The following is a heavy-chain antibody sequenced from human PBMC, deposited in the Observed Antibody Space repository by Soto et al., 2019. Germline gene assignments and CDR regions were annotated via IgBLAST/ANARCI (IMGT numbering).Heavy chain of an antibody. CDR1: GGSISSYY. CDR2: IYYSGST. Sequence: SETLSLTCTVSGGSISSYYWSWIRQPPGKGLEWIGYIYYSGSTNYNPSLKSRVTISVDTSKNQFSLKLSSVTAADTAVYYCARAFLWFGEMGYYYYMDVWGKGTTVTVSS. J-gene: IGHJ6*03. V-gene: IGHV4-59*01. D-gene: IGHD3-10*01. CDR3: ARAFLWFGEMGYYYYMDV.